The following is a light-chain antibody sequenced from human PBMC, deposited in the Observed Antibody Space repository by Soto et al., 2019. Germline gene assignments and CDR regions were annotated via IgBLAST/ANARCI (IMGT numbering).Light chain of an antibody. CDR3: SSYTSSTTLV. CDR2: EVS. CDR1: TSDVGGYNF. Sequence: QSALTQPASVSGSPGQSITISCTGTTSDVGGYNFVSWYQQHPGEAPKVMIYEVSHRPAGVSNRFSGSKSGNTASLTISGLQAEDEADYFCSSYTSSTTLVFGGGTKLTVL. V-gene: IGLV2-14*01. J-gene: IGLJ2*01.